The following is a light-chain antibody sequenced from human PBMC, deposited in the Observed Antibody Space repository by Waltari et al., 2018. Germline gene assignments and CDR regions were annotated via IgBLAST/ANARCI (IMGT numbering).Light chain of an antibody. V-gene: IGKV3-20*01. J-gene: IGKJ1*01. CDR1: QSISRP. Sequence: PGERATLSCRASQSISRPLAWYQQKPGQAPRLLIYDASTRATGIPDRFSGSGSGTDFSLTISRLEPEDSAVYYCQQYVSLPATFGQGTKVEIK. CDR2: DAS. CDR3: QQYVSLPAT.